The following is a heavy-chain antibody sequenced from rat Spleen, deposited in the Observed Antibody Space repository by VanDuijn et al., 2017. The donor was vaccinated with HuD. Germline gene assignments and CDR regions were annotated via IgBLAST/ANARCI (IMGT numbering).Heavy chain of an antibody. CDR1: GFTFSDYG. D-gene: IGHD1-9*01. J-gene: IGHJ2*01. V-gene: IGHV5-29*01. Sequence: EVQLVESGGGLVQPGRSLKLSCAASGFTFSDYGMAWVRQAPTKGLEWVVTISYGDSSGHSSTYYRDSVKARFTISRDNAKSTLSLQMARLRSEDTATYSCARRHYGYTDYFASWGQGVMVTVSS. CDR3: ARRHYGYTDYFAS. CDR2: ISYGDSSGHSST.